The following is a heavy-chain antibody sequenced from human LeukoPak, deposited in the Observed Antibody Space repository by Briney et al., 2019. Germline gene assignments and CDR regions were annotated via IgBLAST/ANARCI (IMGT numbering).Heavy chain of an antibody. Sequence: SETLSLTCTVSNGSINSYYWSWIRQPPGKGLEWIGYIYTSGTTNYNPSLKSRVTISADTSKNQLSLKLSSVTAADTAVYYCARSPPAPKEFHKWGQGTPVTVSS. D-gene: IGHD2-2*01. V-gene: IGHV4-4*09. CDR3: ARSPPAPKEFHK. CDR2: IYTSGTT. J-gene: IGHJ4*02. CDR1: NGSINSYY.